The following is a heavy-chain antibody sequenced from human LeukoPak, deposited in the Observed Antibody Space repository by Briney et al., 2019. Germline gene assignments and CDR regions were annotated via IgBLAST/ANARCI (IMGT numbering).Heavy chain of an antibody. CDR3: VGLPHRYFHY. J-gene: IGHJ4*02. CDR1: GYSFTNYW. Sequence: GESLKISCKGSGYSFTNYWIGWVRQMPGKGLEWMGIIHPGDSDTRYSPSFQGQVTISVDRSVSTAYLQWSSLKASDTAMYYCVGLPHRYFHYWGQGTLVTVSS. V-gene: IGHV5-51*01. D-gene: IGHD1-14*01. CDR2: IHPGDSDT.